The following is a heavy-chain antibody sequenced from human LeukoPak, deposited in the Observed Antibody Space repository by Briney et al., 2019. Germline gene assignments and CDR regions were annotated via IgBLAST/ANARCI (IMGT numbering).Heavy chain of an antibody. CDR3: ARTYSSSDEFDY. CDR1: RYTFTGYY. Sequence: ASVKVSCKASRYTFTGYYMHWVRQAPGQGLEWMGIINPSGGSTTYAQKFQGRVAMTRDTSTSRVYMEVSSLRSEDTAVYYCARTYSSSDEFDYWGQGTLVTVSS. D-gene: IGHD6-13*01. V-gene: IGHV1-46*01. J-gene: IGHJ4*02. CDR2: INPSGGST.